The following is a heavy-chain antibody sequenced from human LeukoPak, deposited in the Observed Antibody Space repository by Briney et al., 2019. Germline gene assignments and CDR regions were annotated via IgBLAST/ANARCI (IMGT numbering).Heavy chain of an antibody. D-gene: IGHD3-10*01. CDR2: ISSSGSTI. V-gene: IGHV3-11*01. CDR1: GFTFSDYY. J-gene: IGHJ4*02. Sequence: PGGSLRLSCAASGFTFSDYYMSWIRQAPGKGLEGVSYISSSGSTIYYADSVKGRFTISRDNAKNSLYLQMNSLRAEDTAVYYCARGELTMVRGVIMDYWGQGTLVTVSS. CDR3: ARGELTMVRGVIMDY.